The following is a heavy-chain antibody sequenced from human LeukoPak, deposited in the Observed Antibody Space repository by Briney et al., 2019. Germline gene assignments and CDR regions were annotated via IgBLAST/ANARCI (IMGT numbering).Heavy chain of an antibody. J-gene: IGHJ4*02. CDR3: ASGSTGEFDY. CDR1: GFIFSSYG. V-gene: IGHV3-23*01. Sequence: GGSLRLSYVASGFIFSSYGMHWVRQAPGKGLEWVAVISGSGGSTYYADSVKGRFTISRDNSKNTLYLQMNSLRAEDTAVYYCASGSTGEFDYWGQGTLVTVSS. CDR2: ISGSGGST. D-gene: IGHD6-25*01.